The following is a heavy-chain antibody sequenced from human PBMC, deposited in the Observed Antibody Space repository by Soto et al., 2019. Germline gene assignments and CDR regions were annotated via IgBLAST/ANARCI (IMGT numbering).Heavy chain of an antibody. CDR3: AREAYYGNWFDP. Sequence: SETLSLTCAVPGGSISSGGYSWSWIRQPPGKGLEWIGYIYHSGSTYYNPSLKSRVTISVDRSKNQFSLKLSSVTAADTAVYYCAREAYYGNWFDPWGQGTLVTVSS. V-gene: IGHV4-30-2*01. CDR2: IYHSGST. D-gene: IGHD3-10*01. J-gene: IGHJ5*02. CDR1: GGSISSGGYS.